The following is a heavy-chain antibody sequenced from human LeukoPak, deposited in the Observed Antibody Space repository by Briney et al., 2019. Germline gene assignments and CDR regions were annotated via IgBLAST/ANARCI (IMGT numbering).Heavy chain of an antibody. Sequence: PGGSLRLSCAASGFTFSSYAMSWVRQAPGKGLEWVSAISCSGGSTYYADSVKGRFTISRDNSKNTLYLQMNSLRAEDTAVYYCAKDPYSSSWYFWFDPWGQGTLVTVSS. J-gene: IGHJ5*02. CDR3: AKDPYSSSWYFWFDP. V-gene: IGHV3-23*01. D-gene: IGHD6-13*01. CDR1: GFTFSSYA. CDR2: ISCSGGST.